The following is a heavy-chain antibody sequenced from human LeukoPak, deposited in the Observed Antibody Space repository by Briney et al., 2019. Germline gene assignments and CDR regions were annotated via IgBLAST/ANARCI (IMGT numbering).Heavy chain of an antibody. V-gene: IGHV3-15*01. CDR2: IRSKIDGETT. CDR1: GFTFSNAW. CDR3: TTAAVH. Sequence: GGSLRLSCAASGFTFSNAWMSWVRQSPGKGLEWDGRIRSKIDGETTDYAAPVKGRFTISRDDSKNTLYLQMNSLKTEDTAVYYCTTAAVHWGQGTLVTVSS. J-gene: IGHJ1*01.